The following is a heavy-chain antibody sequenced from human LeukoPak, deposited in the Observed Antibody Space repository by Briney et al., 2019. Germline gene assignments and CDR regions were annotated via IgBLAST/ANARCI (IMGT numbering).Heavy chain of an antibody. CDR3: ASSYGGNSGAYFDC. J-gene: IGHJ4*02. Sequence: SETLSLTCTVSGGSISSYYWSWIRQPPGKGLEWIGYIYYSGSTNYNPSLKSRVTISVDTSKNQFSLKLSSVTAADTAVYYCASSYGGNSGAYFDCWGQGTLVTVSS. D-gene: IGHD4-23*01. CDR2: IYYSGST. CDR1: GGSISSYY. V-gene: IGHV4-59*08.